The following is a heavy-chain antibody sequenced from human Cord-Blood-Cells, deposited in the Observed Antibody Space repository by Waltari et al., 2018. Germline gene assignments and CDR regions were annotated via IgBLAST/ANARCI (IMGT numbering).Heavy chain of an antibody. Sequence: EVQLVESGGGMVKPGGSLRLSCAASGFPFSSYSMNWVRKAPGKGLEWVSSISSSSSYIYYADSVKGRFTISRDNAKNSLYLQMNSLRAEDTAVYYCARPPSDRGSKYFQHWGQGTLVTVSS. CDR3: ARPPSDRGSKYFQH. CDR1: GFPFSSYS. CDR2: ISSSSSYI. V-gene: IGHV3-21*01. J-gene: IGHJ1*01. D-gene: IGHD3-22*01.